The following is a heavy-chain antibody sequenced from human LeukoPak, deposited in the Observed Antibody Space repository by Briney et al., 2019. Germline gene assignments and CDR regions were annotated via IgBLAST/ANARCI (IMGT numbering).Heavy chain of an antibody. CDR1: GFTFSSYS. D-gene: IGHD1-26*01. CDR3: AKWEPQGAFDI. Sequence: KTGGSLRLSCAAPGFTFSSYSMNWVRQAPGKGLEWVSSISSSSSYIYYADSVKGRFTISRDNAKNSLYLQMNSLRAEDTAVYYCAKWEPQGAFDIWGQGTMVTVSS. J-gene: IGHJ3*02. V-gene: IGHV3-21*01. CDR2: ISSSSSYI.